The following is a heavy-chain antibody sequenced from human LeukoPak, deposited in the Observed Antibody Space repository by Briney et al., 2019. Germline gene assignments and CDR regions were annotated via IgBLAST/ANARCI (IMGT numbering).Heavy chain of an antibody. V-gene: IGHV3-21*01. J-gene: IGHJ3*02. CDR1: GFTFSSYS. CDR3: AKANVLYALRGAFDI. CDR2: ISSSSSYI. Sequence: GGSLRLSCAASGFTFSSYSMNWVRQAPGKGLEWVSSISSSSSYIYYADSVKGRFTISRDNAKNSLYLQMNSLRAEDTAVYYCAKANVLYALRGAFDIWGQGTMVTVSS. D-gene: IGHD5/OR15-5a*01.